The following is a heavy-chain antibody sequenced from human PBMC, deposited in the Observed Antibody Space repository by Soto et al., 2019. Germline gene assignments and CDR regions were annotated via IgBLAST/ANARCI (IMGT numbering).Heavy chain of an antibody. V-gene: IGHV3-23*01. D-gene: IGHD5-18*01. CDR1: GFTFDNYS. J-gene: IGHJ4*02. CDR3: ARADGPLPVTLLGF. Sequence: GGSLRLSCATSGFTFDNYSMSWVRQAPGKGLEWVSSINRGGGPYYADSVKGRFTISRDNSKNMLYLRMNSLRADDTAVYFCARADGPLPVTLLGFWGQGTLVTVSS. CDR2: INRGGGP.